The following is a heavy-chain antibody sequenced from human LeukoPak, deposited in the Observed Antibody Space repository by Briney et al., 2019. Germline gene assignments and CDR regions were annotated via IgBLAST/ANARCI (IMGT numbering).Heavy chain of an antibody. V-gene: IGHV3-30*18. D-gene: IGHD6-19*01. Sequence: GGSLRLSCAASGFTFSSYGMHWVRQAPGKGLEWVAVISYDGSNKYYADSVKGRFTISRDNSKNTLYLQMNSLRAEDTAVYYCAKDPDSSGRYRLDYWGQGTLVTVSS. J-gene: IGHJ4*02. CDR2: ISYDGSNK. CDR1: GFTFSSYG. CDR3: AKDPDSSGRYRLDY.